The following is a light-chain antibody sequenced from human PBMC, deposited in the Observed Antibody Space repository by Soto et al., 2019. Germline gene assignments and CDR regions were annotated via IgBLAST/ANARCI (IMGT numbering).Light chain of an antibody. V-gene: IGLV2-23*02. CDR1: SSDVGSYNL. CDR3: CSYVGSSIVM. CDR2: EVN. Sequence: QSVLTQPASVSGSPGQSITISCSGTSSDVGSYNLVSWYQQLPGKAPKLIIYEVNERPSGISDRFSGSKSGNTASLTISGLQGEDEAEYYCCSYVGSSIVMFGGGTKLTVL. J-gene: IGLJ3*02.